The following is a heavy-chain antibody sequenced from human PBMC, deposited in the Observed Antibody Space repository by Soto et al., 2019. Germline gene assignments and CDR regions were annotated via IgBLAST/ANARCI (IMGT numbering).Heavy chain of an antibody. CDR3: AKVGVLRTNFRWFDL. Sequence: EGQLVESGGGLVKPGGSLRLSCAASGFAFQTYTMEWLRQPPGKGLEWVSSITISGNYIYYADSVKGRFTISRDNGRNSVYLQMSSLRAEDTAVYYCAKVGVLRTNFRWFDLWGQGTLVTVS. J-gene: IGHJ5*02. CDR2: ITISGNYI. D-gene: IGHD2-8*01. CDR1: GFAFQTYT. V-gene: IGHV3-21*06.